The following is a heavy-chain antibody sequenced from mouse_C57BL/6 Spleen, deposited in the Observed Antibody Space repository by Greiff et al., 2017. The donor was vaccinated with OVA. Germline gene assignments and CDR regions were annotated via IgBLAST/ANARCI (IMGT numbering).Heavy chain of an antibody. J-gene: IGHJ3*01. CDR3: TINYEGGGWFAY. Sequence: QVHVKQSGAELVRPGASVTLSCKASGYTFTDYEMHWVKQTPVHGLEWIGAIDPETGGTAYNQKFKGKAILTADKSSSTAYMELRSLTSEDSAVYYCTINYEGGGWFAYWGQGTLVTVSA. D-gene: IGHD2-1*01. V-gene: IGHV1-15*01. CDR2: IDPETGGT. CDR1: GYTFTDYE.